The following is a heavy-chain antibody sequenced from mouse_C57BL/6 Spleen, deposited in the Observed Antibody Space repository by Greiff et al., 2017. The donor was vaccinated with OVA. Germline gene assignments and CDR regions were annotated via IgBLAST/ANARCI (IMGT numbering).Heavy chain of an antibody. CDR1: GYSFTDYN. CDR3: ARAGTTVVAPHFDV. CDR2: INPNYGTT. J-gene: IGHJ1*03. V-gene: IGHV1-39*01. D-gene: IGHD1-1*01. Sequence: EVQLQESGPELVKPGASVKISCKASGYSFTDYNMNWVKQSTGKSLEWIGVINPNYGTTSYNQKFKGKATLTVDQSSSTAYMQLNSLTSEDSAVYNCARAGTTVVAPHFDVWGTGTTVTVSS.